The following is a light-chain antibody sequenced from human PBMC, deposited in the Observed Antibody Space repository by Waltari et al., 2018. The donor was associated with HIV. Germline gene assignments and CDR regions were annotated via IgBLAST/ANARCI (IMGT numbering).Light chain of an antibody. CDR1: QSVRSN. CDR3: QQYNNWPPYT. Sequence: EIVMTQSPATLSVSPGERATLSCRASQSVRSNFAWYQQKPGQAPRLLIYGASSRATGIPARFSGSGSGTEFTLTISSLQSEDFAVYYCQQYNNWPPYTFGQGTKLEI. J-gene: IGKJ2*01. CDR2: GAS. V-gene: IGKV3-15*01.